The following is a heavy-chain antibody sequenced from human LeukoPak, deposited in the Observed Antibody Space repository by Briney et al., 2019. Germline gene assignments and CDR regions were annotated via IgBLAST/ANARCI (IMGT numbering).Heavy chain of an antibody. J-gene: IGHJ3*02. V-gene: IGHV1-2*02. D-gene: IGHD2-21*02. CDR1: GYTFTRYY. CDR3: ARGAIAYCGGACYSDAFDI. Sequence: ASVKVSCKASGYTFTRYYMHWVRHAPGQGLEWMGWINPNSGGTNYAQKFQGRVTMTRDTSISTGYMELSRLRSDDTAVYYCARGAIAYCGGACYSDAFDIWGQGTMVTVSS. CDR2: INPNSGGT.